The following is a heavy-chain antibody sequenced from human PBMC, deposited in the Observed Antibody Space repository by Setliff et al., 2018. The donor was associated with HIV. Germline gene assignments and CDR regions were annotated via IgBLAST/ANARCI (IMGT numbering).Heavy chain of an antibody. J-gene: IGHJ5*02. V-gene: IGHV4-61*05. Sequence: PSETLSLTCTVSGGSISSSSYYWGWIRQPPGKGLEWIGHIYTSGSTNYNPSLKSRVTISVDTSKNQFSLKLSSVTAADTAVYYCARHIAGYSAYDLGWFDPWGQGTLVTVSS. CDR1: GGSISSSSYY. D-gene: IGHD5-12*01. CDR2: IYTSGST. CDR3: ARHIAGYSAYDLGWFDP.